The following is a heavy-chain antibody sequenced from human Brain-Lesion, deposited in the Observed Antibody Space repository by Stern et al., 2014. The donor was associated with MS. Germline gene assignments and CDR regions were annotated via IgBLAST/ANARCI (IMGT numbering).Heavy chain of an antibody. CDR2: IYYSGNT. J-gene: IGHJ5*02. Sequence: VHLVESGPGLVKPSETLSLTCTVAGGSVSSTSYAWAWIRQPPGKGLEGIGTIYYSGNTYYSPSLKSRLTLSLDQSKNQFSLQLRSVTAADTAVYYCAGEEDIRYCSGGSCTGNWFDPWGQGTLVTVSS. D-gene: IGHD2-15*01. CDR1: GGSVSSTSYA. V-gene: IGHV4-39*01. CDR3: AGEEDIRYCSGGSCTGNWFDP.